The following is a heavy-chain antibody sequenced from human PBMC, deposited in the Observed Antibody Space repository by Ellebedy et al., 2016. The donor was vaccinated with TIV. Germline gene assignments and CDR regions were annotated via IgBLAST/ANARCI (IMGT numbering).Heavy chain of an antibody. CDR1: RFALRGYA. J-gene: IGHJ5*02. CDR3: ARGTIVPAAPFDP. Sequence: GESLKISCAASRFALRGYAMHWVRQAPGKGLEWVAAVSHDGRNTYYADSVKGRFTISRDNSKNTLYLQMNSLRAEDTAIYYCARGTIVPAAPFDPWGQGTLVTVSS. D-gene: IGHD2-2*01. V-gene: IGHV3-30-3*01. CDR2: VSHDGRNT.